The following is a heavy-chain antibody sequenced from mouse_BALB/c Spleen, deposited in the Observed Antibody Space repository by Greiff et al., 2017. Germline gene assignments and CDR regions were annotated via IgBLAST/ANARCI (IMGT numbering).Heavy chain of an antibody. CDR3: ARIDYDAMDY. J-gene: IGHJ4*01. Sequence: EVKLMESGGGLVQPGGSRKLSCAASGFTFSSFGMHWVRQAPEKGLEWVAYISSGSSTIYYADTVKGRFTISRDNPKNTLFLQMTSLRSEDTAMYYCARIDYDAMDYWGQGTSVTVSS. V-gene: IGHV5-17*02. CDR1: GFTFSSFG. CDR2: ISSGSSTI.